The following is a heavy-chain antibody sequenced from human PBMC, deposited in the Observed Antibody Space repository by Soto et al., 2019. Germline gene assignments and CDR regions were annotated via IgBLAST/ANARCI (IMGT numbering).Heavy chain of an antibody. CDR3: ASSNLGAAAYGMDV. Sequence: GASVKVSCKASGYTFTIYAMHWVLQAPGQRLEWMGWINAGNGNTKYSQKFQGRVTITRDTSASTAYMELSSLRSEDTAVYYCASSNLGAAAYGMDVWGQGTTVTVS. V-gene: IGHV1-3*01. CDR1: GYTFTIYA. CDR2: INAGNGNT. D-gene: IGHD6-13*01. J-gene: IGHJ6*02.